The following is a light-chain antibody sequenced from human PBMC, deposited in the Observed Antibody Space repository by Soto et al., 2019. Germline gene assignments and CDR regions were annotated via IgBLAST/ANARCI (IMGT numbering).Light chain of an antibody. CDR3: QHRNHWPPLT. Sequence: EVVLKQSPDILSLSPRQRDTLSCRTSHNVDIYVAWHQQKPGQAPRLLLYDASNRVTGITTRFSGSGPGTDFNLAISSLEPEDFAVYYCQHRNHWPPLTFGGGTKVEIK. CDR2: DAS. V-gene: IGKV3D-11*02. J-gene: IGKJ4*01. CDR1: HNVDIY.